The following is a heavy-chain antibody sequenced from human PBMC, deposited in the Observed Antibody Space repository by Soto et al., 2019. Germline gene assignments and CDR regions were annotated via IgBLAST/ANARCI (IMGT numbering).Heavy chain of an antibody. D-gene: IGHD2-21*01. CDR1: GGSLSSCNW. CDR2: IYRYGST. Sequence: QVQLQESGPRLVKPSGTLSLTCAVYGGSLSSCNWWSWVRQPPGKGLEWIGEIYRYGSTSYNPSLMSRVTIAVDKSKNQISLKMTSLTAADTAVYFCSGGGRPGQIDWFDPWGQGILVTVSS. CDR3: SGGGRPGQIDWFDP. J-gene: IGHJ5*02. V-gene: IGHV4-4*02.